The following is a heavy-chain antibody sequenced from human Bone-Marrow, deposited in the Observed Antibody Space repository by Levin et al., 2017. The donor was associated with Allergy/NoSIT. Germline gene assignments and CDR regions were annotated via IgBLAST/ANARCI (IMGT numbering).Heavy chain of an antibody. D-gene: IGHD3-22*01. CDR1: GYTFTSYV. CDR3: ARDMAYYFDNSGPFEY. Sequence: ASVKVSCRTVGYTFTSYVIHWLRQAPGRRLEWMGCINTSNDNTRYSQNFQGRVHMTRDTSATTAYMELSSLISEDTAVYYCARDMAYYFDNSGPFEYWGHGTLVTVSS. V-gene: IGHV1-3*04. CDR2: INTSNDNT. J-gene: IGHJ4*01.